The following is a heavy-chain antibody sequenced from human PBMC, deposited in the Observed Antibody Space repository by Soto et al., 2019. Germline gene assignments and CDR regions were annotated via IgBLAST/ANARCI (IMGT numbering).Heavy chain of an antibody. D-gene: IGHD6-13*01. J-gene: IGHJ4*02. Sequence: PSETLSLTCTVSGGSISSYYWSWIRQPPGKGLEWIGYIYYSGSTNYNPSLKSRVTISVDTSKNQFYLKLSSVTAADTAVYYCARGIAAADTYYFDYWGQGTLVTVSS. CDR3: ARGIAAADTYYFDY. V-gene: IGHV4-59*08. CDR1: GGSISSYY. CDR2: IYYSGST.